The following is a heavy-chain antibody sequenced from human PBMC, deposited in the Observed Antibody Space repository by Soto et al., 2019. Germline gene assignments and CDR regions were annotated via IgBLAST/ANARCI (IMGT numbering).Heavy chain of an antibody. Sequence: SETLSLTCTVSGGSISSYYWSWIRQPPGKGLEWIGYIYYSGSTNYNPSLKSRVTISVDTSKNQFSLKLSSVTAADTAVYYCARVREYYDSSVQGAFDIWGQGTMVNVSS. CDR2: IYYSGST. CDR1: GGSISSYY. D-gene: IGHD3-22*01. CDR3: ARVREYYDSSVQGAFDI. J-gene: IGHJ3*02. V-gene: IGHV4-59*01.